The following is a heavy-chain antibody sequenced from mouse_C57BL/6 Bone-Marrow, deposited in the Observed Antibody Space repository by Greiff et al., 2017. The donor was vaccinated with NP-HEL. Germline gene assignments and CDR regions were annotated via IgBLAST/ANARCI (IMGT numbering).Heavy chain of an antibody. CDR2: INPYNGGT. V-gene: IGHV1-19*01. Sequence: EVKLVESGPVLVKPGASVKMSCKASGYTFTDYYMNWVKQSHGKSLEWIGVINPYNGGTSYNQKFKGKATLTVDKSSSTAYMELNSLTSEDSAVYYCARVDYDDYWGQGTTLTVSS. CDR1: GYTFTDYY. D-gene: IGHD2-4*01. CDR3: ARVDYDDY. J-gene: IGHJ2*01.